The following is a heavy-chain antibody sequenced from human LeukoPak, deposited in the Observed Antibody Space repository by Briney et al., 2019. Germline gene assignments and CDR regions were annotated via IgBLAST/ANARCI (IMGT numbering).Heavy chain of an antibody. J-gene: IGHJ4*02. CDR2: IYSGGNT. Sequence: GGSLRLSCTVSGFTVSSNSMSWVRQAPGKGLEWVSFIYSGGNTHYSDSVKGRFTISRDNSKNTLYLQVNSLRAEDTAVYYCARRAGAYSHPYDYWGQGTLVTVSS. CDR3: ARRAGAYSHPYDY. CDR1: GFTVSSNS. D-gene: IGHD4/OR15-4a*01. V-gene: IGHV3-53*01.